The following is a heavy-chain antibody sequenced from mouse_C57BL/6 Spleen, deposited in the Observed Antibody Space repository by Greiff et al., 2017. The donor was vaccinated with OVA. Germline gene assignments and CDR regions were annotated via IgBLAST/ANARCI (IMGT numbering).Heavy chain of an antibody. V-gene: IGHV3-5*01. CDR2: IYYSGTI. J-gene: IGHJ1*03. Sequence: VQLQQSGPGLVKPSQTVFLTCTVTGISITTGNYRWSWIRQFPGNKLEWIGYIYYSGTITYNPSLTSRTTITRDTPKNQFFLEMNSLTAEDTATYYCARDRLYGSSYWYFDVWGTGTTVTVSS. D-gene: IGHD1-1*01. CDR3: ARDRLYGSSYWYFDV. CDR1: GISITTGNYR.